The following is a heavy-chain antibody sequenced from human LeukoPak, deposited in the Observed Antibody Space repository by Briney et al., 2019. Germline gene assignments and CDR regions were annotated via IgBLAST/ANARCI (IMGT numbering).Heavy chain of an antibody. Sequence: GGSLRLSCSASGFTFSTYAMHWVRQAPGKGLEYVSAISSNGGSTYYADSVKGRFTISRDNSKSTLYLQMSSLRAEDTAVYYCVKDQNYYGWFDPWGQGTLVTVSS. J-gene: IGHJ5*02. CDR2: ISSNGGST. V-gene: IGHV3-64D*06. CDR1: GFTFSTYA. CDR3: VKDQNYYGWFDP. D-gene: IGHD3-10*01.